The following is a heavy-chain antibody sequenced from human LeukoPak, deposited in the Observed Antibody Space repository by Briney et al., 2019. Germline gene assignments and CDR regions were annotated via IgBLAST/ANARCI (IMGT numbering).Heavy chain of an antibody. V-gene: IGHV3-7*03. D-gene: IGHD3-22*01. Sequence: GGSLRLSCAASGFTFSSYWMTWVRQAPGKGLEWVANIKEDGSKKNYVDSVKGRSTISRDNAKNSLYLQMNSLRAEDTAVYYCATPLDYYDSSGYHQGGDWGQGTLVTVSS. J-gene: IGHJ4*02. CDR2: IKEDGSKK. CDR3: ATPLDYYDSSGYHQGGD. CDR1: GFTFSSYW.